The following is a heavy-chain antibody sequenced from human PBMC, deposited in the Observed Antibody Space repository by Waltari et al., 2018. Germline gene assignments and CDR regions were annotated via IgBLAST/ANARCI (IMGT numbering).Heavy chain of an antibody. CDR2: ISGSGGST. Sequence: EVQLVESGGGLVQPGGSLRLSCAASGFTFSSYSMSWVRQAPGKGLEWASAISGSGGSTYYADSVKGRFTISRDNSKNTLYLQMNSLRAEDTAVYYCAKSRYYYDSSGYYPFWDYWGQGTLVTVSS. CDR3: AKSRYYYDSSGYYPFWDY. CDR1: GFTFSSYS. V-gene: IGHV3-23*04. J-gene: IGHJ4*02. D-gene: IGHD3-22*01.